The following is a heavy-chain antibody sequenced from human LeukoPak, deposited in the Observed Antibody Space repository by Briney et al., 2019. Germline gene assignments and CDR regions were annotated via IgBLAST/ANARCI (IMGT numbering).Heavy chain of an antibody. J-gene: IGHJ4*02. CDR1: GFTFSNAW. Sequence: GGSLRLSCAASGFTFSNAWMSWVRQAPGKGLEWVGRIKSKTDGGTTDYAAPVKGRFTISRDNSKNTLYLQMNSLRAEDTAVYYCVIYCTNGVCYIVGEEGDYWGQGTLVTVSS. CDR2: IKSKTDGGTT. V-gene: IGHV3-15*01. D-gene: IGHD2-8*01. CDR3: VIYCTNGVCYIVGEEGDY.